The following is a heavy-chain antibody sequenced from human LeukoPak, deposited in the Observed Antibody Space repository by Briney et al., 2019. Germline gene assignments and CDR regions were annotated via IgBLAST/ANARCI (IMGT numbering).Heavy chain of an antibody. CDR2: IWYDGSNK. CDR1: GFTFSSYG. Sequence: GGSLRLSCAASGFTFSSYGMHWVRQAPGKGLEWVAVIWYDGSNKYYADSVKGRFTISRDNSKNTLYLQMNSLRAEDTAVYYCARDGSGSFVSGYYGMDVWGQGTTVTVSS. V-gene: IGHV3-33*01. J-gene: IGHJ6*02. D-gene: IGHD3-10*01. CDR3: ARDGSGSFVSGYYGMDV.